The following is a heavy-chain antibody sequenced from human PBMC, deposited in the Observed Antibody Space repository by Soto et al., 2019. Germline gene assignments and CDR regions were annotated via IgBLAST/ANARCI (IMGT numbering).Heavy chain of an antibody. CDR2: ISSSRSNI. V-gene: IGHV3-21*01. CDR3: AKDWRESLPGDAFDI. J-gene: IGHJ3*02. Sequence: GGSLRLSCAASGFTFSSYSMNWVRQAPGKGLEWVSSISSSRSNIYYADSVKGRFTISRENSKNTLYLQMNSLRAEDAAVYYCAKDWRESLPGDAFDIWGQGTMVTVSS. CDR1: GFTFSSYS. D-gene: IGHD3-10*01.